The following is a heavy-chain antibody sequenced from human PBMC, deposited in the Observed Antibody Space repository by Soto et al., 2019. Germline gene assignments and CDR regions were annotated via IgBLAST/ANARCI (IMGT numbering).Heavy chain of an antibody. V-gene: IGHV1-18*01. Sequence: SSVKVSCKASGYTFTSYGISWVRQAPGQGLEWMGWISAYNGNTNYAQKLQGRVTMTTDTSTSTAYMELRSLGSDDTAVYYCARDVSGYSLRYYYYYMDVWGKGTTVTVSS. D-gene: IGHD3-3*01. CDR3: ARDVSGYSLRYYYYYMDV. CDR1: GYTFTSYG. CDR2: ISAYNGNT. J-gene: IGHJ6*03.